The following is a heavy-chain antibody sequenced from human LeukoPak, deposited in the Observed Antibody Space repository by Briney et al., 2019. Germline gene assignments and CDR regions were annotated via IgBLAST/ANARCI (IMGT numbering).Heavy chain of an antibody. CDR1: GVSVSSGSFY. CDR2: IYNSGST. CDR3: ARGRGFGFGIDF. V-gene: IGHV4-61*01. J-gene: IGHJ4*02. Sequence: SETLSLSCTVSGVSVSSGSFYWGWIRQPPGQGLEWIGHIYNSGSTIYNPSLKSRVTISVDTSRNQFSLKLNSVTAADTAVFFCARGRGFGFGIDFWGQGTLVTVSS. D-gene: IGHD5-12*01.